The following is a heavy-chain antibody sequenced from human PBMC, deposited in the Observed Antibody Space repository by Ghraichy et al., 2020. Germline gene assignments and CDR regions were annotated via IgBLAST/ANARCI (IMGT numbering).Heavy chain of an antibody. Sequence: GGSLRLSCAASGFTFSSYAMSWVRQAPGKGLEWVSAISGSGGSTYYADSVKGWFTISRDNSKNTLYLQMNSLRAEDTAVYYCAKETGYSYGFNYFDYWGQGTLVTVSA. CDR2: ISGSGGST. D-gene: IGHD5-18*01. V-gene: IGHV3-23*01. CDR1: GFTFSSYA. J-gene: IGHJ4*02. CDR3: AKETGYSYGFNYFDY.